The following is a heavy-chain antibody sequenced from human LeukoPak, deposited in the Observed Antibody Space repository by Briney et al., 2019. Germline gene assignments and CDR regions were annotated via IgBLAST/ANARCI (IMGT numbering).Heavy chain of an antibody. CDR3: AREARDDAFDI. V-gene: IGHV1-69*13. CDR1: GGTFISYA. Sequence: ASVKVSCKASGGTFISYAISWVRQAPGQGLEWMGGIIPIFGTANYAQKFQGRVTITADESTSTAYMELSSLRSEDTAVYYCAREARDDAFDIWGQGTMVTVSS. CDR2: IIPIFGTA. J-gene: IGHJ3*02.